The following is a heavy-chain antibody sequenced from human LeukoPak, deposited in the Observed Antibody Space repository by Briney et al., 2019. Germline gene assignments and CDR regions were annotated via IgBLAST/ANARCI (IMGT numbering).Heavy chain of an antibody. J-gene: IGHJ6*03. CDR1: GFTFSSYG. D-gene: IGHD6-19*01. CDR2: ISGSGGST. CDR3: AKDLGSQWLVNSFYYYYMDV. V-gene: IGHV3-23*01. Sequence: PGGSLILSCAASGFTFSSYGMSWVRQAPGKGLEWVSAISGSGGSTYYADSVKGRFTISRDNSKNTLYLQMNSLRAEDTAVYYCAKDLGSQWLVNSFYYYYMDVWGKGTTVTISS.